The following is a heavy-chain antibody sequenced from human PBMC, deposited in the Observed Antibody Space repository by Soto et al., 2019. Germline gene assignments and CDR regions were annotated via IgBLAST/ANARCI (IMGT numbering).Heavy chain of an antibody. CDR3: ARGRGYSYGLDP. D-gene: IGHD5-18*01. CDR1: GDSISSNTNY. J-gene: IGHJ5*02. CDR2: ISSSGTT. Sequence: QVQLQESGPGLVKPSQTLSLTCTVSGDSISSNTNYWSWIRQPPGEGLEWIGFISSSGTTPYSPSLKRRFAISLATSKNQFSLSLSSVTATDTAVYYCARGRGYSYGLDPWGQGTLVTVSS. V-gene: IGHV4-30-4*01.